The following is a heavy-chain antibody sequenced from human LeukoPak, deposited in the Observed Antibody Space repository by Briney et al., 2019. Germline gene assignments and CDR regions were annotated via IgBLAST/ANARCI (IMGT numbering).Heavy chain of an antibody. CDR2: IYYTGST. D-gene: IGHD3/OR15-3a*01. J-gene: IGHJ4*02. CDR1: GGSISTYY. V-gene: IGHV4-59*01. Sequence: SETLSLTCTVSGGSISTYYWSWIRQPPGKGLEWIGHIYYTGSTNYNPSLNSRLTISVDTSKNQFSLKLSSVTAADTAVYYCARSHSVWTSFDYWGQGTLVTVSS. CDR3: ARSHSVWTSFDY.